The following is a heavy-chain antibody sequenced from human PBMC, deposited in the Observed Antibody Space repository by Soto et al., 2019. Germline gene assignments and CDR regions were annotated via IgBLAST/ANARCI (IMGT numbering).Heavy chain of an antibody. Sequence: EVQLVESGGGLVQPGGSLRLSCAASGFTVSSSSMSWVRQAPGKGLEWVSVIYSGVTYSGERTHYADSVKGRFTISRDKSNTTLYRQMNNRSAEDTAVDYCAGEEGVAAYYFSYWGQGTPVTVAS. CDR2: IYSGVTYSGERT. D-gene: IGHD6-13*01. CDR1: GFTVSSSS. V-gene: IGHV3-66*01. J-gene: IGHJ4*02. CDR3: AGEEGVAAYYFSY.